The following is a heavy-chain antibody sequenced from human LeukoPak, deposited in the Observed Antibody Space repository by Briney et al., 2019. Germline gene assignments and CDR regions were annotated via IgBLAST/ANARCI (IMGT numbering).Heavy chain of an antibody. D-gene: IGHD4-11*01. J-gene: IGHJ4*02. Sequence: PSETLSLTCTVSSGSVTSGTYYWSWIRQPPGKELERIGYISYRGGTNYHPSLKSRVTISADTSKNQFSLKLSSVTAADTAVYYCARHYKSTRTTVFDYWGQGTLVTVSS. CDR2: ISYRGGT. CDR1: SGSVTSGTYY. CDR3: ARHYKSTRTTVFDY. V-gene: IGHV4-61*01.